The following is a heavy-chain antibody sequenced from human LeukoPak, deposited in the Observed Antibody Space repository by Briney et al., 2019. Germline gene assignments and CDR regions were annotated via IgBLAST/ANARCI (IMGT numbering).Heavy chain of an antibody. D-gene: IGHD3-22*01. Sequence: GGALRLSCAASGFTFSSYAMSWVRQAPGKGLEWVSAISGSGGSTYYADSVKGRFTLSRDNSKNTLYLQMNSLRAEDTAVYYCAKPPRYYYDSSGLDQWGQGTLVTVSS. V-gene: IGHV3-23*01. CDR3: AKPPRYYYDSSGLDQ. J-gene: IGHJ4*02. CDR2: ISGSGGST. CDR1: GFTFSSYA.